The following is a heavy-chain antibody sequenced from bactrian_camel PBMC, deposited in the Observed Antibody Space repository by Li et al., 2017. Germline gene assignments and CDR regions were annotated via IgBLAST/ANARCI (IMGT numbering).Heavy chain of an antibody. J-gene: IGHJ4*01. CDR2: INSDGSNT. CDR1: GFTTRDCW. CDR3: AARGVFPGRAHLQALVCRSVYDYNY. Sequence: VQLVESGGGLAQPGGSLRLSCAASGFTTRDCWMSWVRQAPGKTLEWVSSINSDGSNTYYADSVKGRFTISQDRAKNTLILQMNSLKPDDTAVYYCAARGVFPGRAHLQALVCRSVYDYNYWGQGTQVTVS. V-gene: IGHV3-2*01. D-gene: IGHD3*01.